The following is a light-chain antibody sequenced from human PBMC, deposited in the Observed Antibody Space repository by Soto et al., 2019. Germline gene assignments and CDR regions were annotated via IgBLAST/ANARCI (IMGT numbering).Light chain of an antibody. CDR2: AAS. CDR1: QGISRH. J-gene: IGKJ5*01. Sequence: IRVPQTTSFLSASVGDRVTITCLASQGISRHLAWYQQKPGKAPEPLIYAASTLESGVPSRFSGSGSGTEFTLTISSLQPEDFATYYCQQLSSYLITFGQGTRLEI. CDR3: QQLSSYLIT. V-gene: IGKV1-9*01.